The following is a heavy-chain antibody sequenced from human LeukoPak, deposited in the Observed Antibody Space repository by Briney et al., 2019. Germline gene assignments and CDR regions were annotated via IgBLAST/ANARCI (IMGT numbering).Heavy chain of an antibody. D-gene: IGHD2-2*01. CDR1: GYTFTDYY. CDR2: INPNSGDT. CDR3: ARANFLYCSSTTCLFDY. Sequence: GASVKVSCKASGYTFTDYYLRWVRQAPGQGFEWMGWINPNSGDTNYAQKFQGRVTMTRDTSISTAHMEMSRLRSDDTAVYYCARANFLYCSSTTCLFDYWGQGTLATV. V-gene: IGHV1-2*02. J-gene: IGHJ4*02.